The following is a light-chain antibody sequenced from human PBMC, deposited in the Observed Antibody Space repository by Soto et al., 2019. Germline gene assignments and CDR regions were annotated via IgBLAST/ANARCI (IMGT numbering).Light chain of an antibody. Sequence: EIVLTQSPGTLSLSPGERATLSCRASQSVSSRNLAWYRQKPSQAPSLLIYGASYRATGIPDRFSGSGSGTDFNLTISRLDPEDVAVDYYLRYGDSPPAYTFGEGTKLEIK. J-gene: IGKJ2*01. V-gene: IGKV3-20*01. CDR2: GAS. CDR3: LRYGDSPPAYT. CDR1: QSVSSRN.